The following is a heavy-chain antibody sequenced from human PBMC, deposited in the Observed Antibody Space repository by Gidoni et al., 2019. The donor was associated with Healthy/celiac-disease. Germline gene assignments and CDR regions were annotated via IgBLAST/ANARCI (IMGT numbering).Heavy chain of an antibody. J-gene: IGHJ4*02. V-gene: IGHV3-64D*06. Sequence: EVQLVESGGGLVQPGGSLRLSCSASGFTFSSYAMHWVRQAPGKGLEYVSAISSNGGSTYYADSVKGRFTISRDNSKNSLYLLMSSLRAEDTAVYYCVKDGLGYSSGWHFDYWGQGTLVTVSS. CDR3: VKDGLGYSSGWHFDY. CDR2: ISSNGGST. D-gene: IGHD6-19*01. CDR1: GFTFSSYA.